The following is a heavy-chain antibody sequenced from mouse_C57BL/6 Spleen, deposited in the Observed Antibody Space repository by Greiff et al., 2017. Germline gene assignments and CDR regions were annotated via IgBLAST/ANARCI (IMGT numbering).Heavy chain of an antibody. J-gene: IGHJ4*01. V-gene: IGHV8-8*01. D-gene: IGHD1-1*01. CDR2: IWWDDDK. CDR3: ARDYYGSSYNAMDY. CDR1: GFSLSTFGMG. Sequence: QVTLKECGPGILQPSQTLSLTCSFSGFSLSTFGMGVGWIRQPSGKGLEWLAHIWWDDDKYYNPALKSRLTISKDNSKNQVFLKIDNVDTADTATYYCARDYYGSSYNAMDYWGQGTSVTVSS.